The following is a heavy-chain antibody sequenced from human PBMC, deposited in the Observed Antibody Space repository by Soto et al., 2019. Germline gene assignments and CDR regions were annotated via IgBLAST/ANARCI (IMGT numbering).Heavy chain of an antibody. J-gene: IGHJ6*02. V-gene: IGHV4-59*01. CDR3: ARGEDAFFYYGLDV. CDR2: IYDTGISGYTPST. Sequence: SETLSLTCTVSGGSITSSYWSWIRRPPGKGLEWIAYIYDTGISGYTPSTSYNPSLKSRVTMSVDTSKSQFSLKLTSVTAAATAVYYCARGEDAFFYYGLDVWGQGITVTVSS. CDR1: GGSITSSY.